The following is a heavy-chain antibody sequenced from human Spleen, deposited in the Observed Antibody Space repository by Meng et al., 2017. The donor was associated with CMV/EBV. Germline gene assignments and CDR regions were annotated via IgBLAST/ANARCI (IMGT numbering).Heavy chain of an antibody. CDR3: AKDPALPNWAFHV. Sequence: ESLKISCVVSGFTFSNYAMSWVRQAPGKGLEWVSGISGSNGDGSTYYADSVKGRFTISRDNSKNTLYLQMDALRAEDTAVYYCAKDPALPNWAFHVSGQGAMVTVSS. CDR2: ISGSNGDGST. J-gene: IGHJ3*01. CDR1: GFTFSNYA. D-gene: IGHD2-21*01. V-gene: IGHV3-23*01.